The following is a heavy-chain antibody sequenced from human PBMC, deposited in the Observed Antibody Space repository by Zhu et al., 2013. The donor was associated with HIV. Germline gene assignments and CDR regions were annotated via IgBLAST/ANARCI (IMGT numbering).Heavy chain of an antibody. CDR3: ARGDCSGGSCYRYWYFDL. D-gene: IGHD2-15*01. Sequence: QVQLVQSGAEVKTPGSSVNASCKSSGGTFTTYAISWLRQAPGQGLEWMGGIIPLTSTTQYAQKFQGRVTITADESTSTAYMELSSLRSEDTAVYYCARGDCSGGSCYRYWYFDLWGRGTLVTVSS. J-gene: IGHJ2*01. CDR1: GGTFTTYA. CDR2: IIPLTSTT. V-gene: IGHV1-69*01.